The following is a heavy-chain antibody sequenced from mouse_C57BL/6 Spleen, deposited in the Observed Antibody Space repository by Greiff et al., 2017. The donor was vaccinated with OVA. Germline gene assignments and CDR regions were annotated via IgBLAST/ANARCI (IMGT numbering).Heavy chain of an antibody. Sequence: VQRVESGAELVRPGTSVKMSCKASGYTFTNYWIGWAKQRPGHGLEWIGDIYPGGGYTNYNEKFKGKATLTADKSSSTAYMQFSSLTSEDSAIYYCARELTGTGYFDVWGTGTTVTVSS. CDR2: IYPGGGYT. V-gene: IGHV1-63*01. D-gene: IGHD4-1*01. CDR1: GYTFTNYW. CDR3: ARELTGTGYFDV. J-gene: IGHJ1*03.